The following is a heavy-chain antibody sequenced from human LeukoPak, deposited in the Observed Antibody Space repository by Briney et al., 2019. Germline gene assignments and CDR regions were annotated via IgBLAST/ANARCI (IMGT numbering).Heavy chain of an antibody. CDR1: GFTFSDYY. V-gene: IGHV3-11*06. Sequence: GGSLRLSCAASGFTFSDYYMSWIRQAPGKRLEWVSCIGTSSSYTNYADSVQGRFTISRDNAKYSLYLQMNSLRAEDTAVYYCARGDPQQLPSYYYYYYGMDVWGQGTTVTVSS. CDR3: ARGDPQQLPSYYYYYYGMDV. CDR2: IGTSSSYT. D-gene: IGHD6-13*01. J-gene: IGHJ6*02.